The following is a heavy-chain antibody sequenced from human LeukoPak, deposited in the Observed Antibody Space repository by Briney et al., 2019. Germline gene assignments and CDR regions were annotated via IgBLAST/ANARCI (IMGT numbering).Heavy chain of an antibody. CDR2: IYPGDSET. V-gene: IGHV5-51*01. J-gene: IGHJ2*01. CDR3: ARQDPPSRWEPHWYFDL. CDR1: GYSFNDYF. D-gene: IGHD1-26*01. Sequence: GESLKISCKVSGYSFNDYFIGWVRHMPGKGLEYMGIIYPGDSETTYSPSFRGQVIISVDKSINTAYLQLSGLKASDNGMYYCARQDPPSRWEPHWYFDLWGRGTLVTVSS.